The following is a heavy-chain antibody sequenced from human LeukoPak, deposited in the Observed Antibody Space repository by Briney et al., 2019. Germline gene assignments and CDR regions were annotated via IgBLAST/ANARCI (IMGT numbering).Heavy chain of an antibody. Sequence: AGGSLRLSCAGYGITLSELWMNWVRQVPGKGLEWVANIKQDGSEKKYVDSVKGRFTISRDNAKNSVYLQMNSLRVDDTAVYYCVGGYGWLPDYWGQGALVTVSS. CDR3: VGGYGWLPDY. V-gene: IGHV3-7*04. D-gene: IGHD6-19*01. CDR1: GITLSELW. CDR2: IKQDGSEK. J-gene: IGHJ4*02.